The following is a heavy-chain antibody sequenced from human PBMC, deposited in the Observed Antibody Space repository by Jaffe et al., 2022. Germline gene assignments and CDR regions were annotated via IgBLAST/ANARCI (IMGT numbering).Heavy chain of an antibody. D-gene: IGHD6-13*01. Sequence: EVQLVESGGGLVQPGGSLRLSCAASGFTFSSYEMNWVRQAPGKGLEWVSYISSSGSTIYYADSVKGRFTISRDNAKNSLYLQMNSLRAEDTAVYYCARDPLQQQLDEFDYWGQGTLVTVSS. CDR2: ISSSGSTI. CDR1: GFTFSSYE. J-gene: IGHJ4*02. V-gene: IGHV3-48*03. CDR3: ARDPLQQQLDEFDY.